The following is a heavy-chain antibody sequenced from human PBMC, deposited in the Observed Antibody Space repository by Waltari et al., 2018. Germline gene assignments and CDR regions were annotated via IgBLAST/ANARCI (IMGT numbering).Heavy chain of an antibody. CDR2: IYPGGDT. D-gene: IGHD2-15*01. Sequence: QLHLQESGPGLLKPSATLSLTCAVSGYSISGGDSWGWIRQPPGKGLEWIGRIYPGGDTYFNPSLKSRVTISVDKSKNQYSLNLRSMTAADTAVYYCARRGRLSSYFFDYWGQGTLVTVSS. CDR1: GYSISGGDS. CDR3: ARRGRLSSYFFDY. V-gene: IGHV4-38-2*01. J-gene: IGHJ4*02.